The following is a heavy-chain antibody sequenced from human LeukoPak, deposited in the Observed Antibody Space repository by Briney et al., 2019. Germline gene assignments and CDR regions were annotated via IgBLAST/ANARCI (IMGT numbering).Heavy chain of an antibody. CDR3: ASLEWELSAFDI. D-gene: IGHD1-26*01. J-gene: IGHJ3*02. CDR1: GFTFSSYW. Sequence: GGSLRLSCATSGFTFSSYWMHWVRQAPGKGLVWVSRINSDGSSTSYADSVKGRFTISRHNSKNTLYLQMNSLRAEDTAVYYCASLEWELSAFDIWGQGTMVTVSS. V-gene: IGHV3-74*01. CDR2: INSDGSST.